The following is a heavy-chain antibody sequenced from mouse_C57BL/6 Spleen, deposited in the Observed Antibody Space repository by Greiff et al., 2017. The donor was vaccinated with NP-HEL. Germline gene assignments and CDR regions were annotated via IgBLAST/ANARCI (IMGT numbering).Heavy chain of an antibody. D-gene: IGHD1-1*01. CDR3: ARVTTVAPDFDG. CDR2: IDPSDSYT. J-gene: IGHJ2*01. V-gene: IGHV1-69*01. Sequence: QVQLQQPGAELVMPGASVKLSCKASGYTFTSYWMHWVKQRPGQGLEWIGEIDPSDSYTNYNQKFKGKSTLTVDKSSSTAYMQLSSLTSEDSAVYYCARVTTVAPDFDGWGQGTTLTVSS. CDR1: GYTFTSYW.